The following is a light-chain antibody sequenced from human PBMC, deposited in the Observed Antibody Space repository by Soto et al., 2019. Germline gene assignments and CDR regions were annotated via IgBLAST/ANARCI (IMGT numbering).Light chain of an antibody. CDR2: DVS. CDR3: SSYTSRDTLV. CDR1: SSDVGGYDH. J-gene: IGLJ3*02. V-gene: IGLV2-14*03. Sequence: QSALTQPASVSGSPGQSITISCTGTSSDVGGYDHVSWYQQHPGKAPKLMIYDVSNRPSGVSNRFSGSKSGNTASLAVSGLHAEDEADYYCSSYTSRDTLVFGGGTKVTVL.